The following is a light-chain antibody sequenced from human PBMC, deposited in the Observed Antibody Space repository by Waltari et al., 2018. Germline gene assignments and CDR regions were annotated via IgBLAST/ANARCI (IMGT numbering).Light chain of an antibody. V-gene: IGKV1-33*01. J-gene: IGKJ4*01. CDR1: QALDTN. CDR2: DLS. Sequence: DIQMTQSPSSLSASVGDRVTITCQATQALDTNLNCHQKKPGKAPNLLIYDLSYLETGVPSRFSGSGSGTDFTLTITNLQPEDFATYYCQQYDKIPLTFGGGTKV. CDR3: QQYDKIPLT.